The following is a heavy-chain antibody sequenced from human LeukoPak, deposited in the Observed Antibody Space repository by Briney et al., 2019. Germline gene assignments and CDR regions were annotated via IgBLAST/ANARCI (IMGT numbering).Heavy chain of an antibody. D-gene: IGHD5-18*01. Sequence: ASVKVSCKASGYTFTSYYMHWVRQAPGQGLEWMGWISPSSGGTNYAQKFQGWVTMTRDTSISTAYMELSRLRSDDTAVYYCARYSLYYYYGMDVWGQGTTVTVSS. CDR2: ISPSSGGT. V-gene: IGHV1-2*04. CDR3: ARYSLYYYYGMDV. CDR1: GYTFTSYY. J-gene: IGHJ6*02.